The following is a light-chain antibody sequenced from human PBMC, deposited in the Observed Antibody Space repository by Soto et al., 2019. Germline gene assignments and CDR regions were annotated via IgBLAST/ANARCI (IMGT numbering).Light chain of an antibody. J-gene: IGKJ5*01. CDR2: AAS. CDR1: QSSSSY. Sequence: ETVLTQSPGTLSFSPGERATLSCRGSQSSSSYLTWYQQRPGQAPRLLIYAASRRATGIPDRFSGSGSGTDFTLTISRLEPEDFAVYYCQQYSTSPITFGQGTRLEIK. V-gene: IGKV3-20*01. CDR3: QQYSTSPIT.